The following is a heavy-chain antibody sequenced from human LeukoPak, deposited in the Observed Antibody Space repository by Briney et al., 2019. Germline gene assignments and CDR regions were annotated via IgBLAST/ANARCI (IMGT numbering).Heavy chain of an antibody. CDR3: ARVSGLTWYFDY. J-gene: IGHJ4*02. CDR2: IYYSGST. V-gene: IGHV4-59*01. CDR1: GGSISSYY. Sequence: SETLSLTCTVSGGSISSYYWSWIRQPPGKGLEWIGYIYYSGSTNYNPSLKSRVTISVDTSKNQFPLKLSSVTAADTAVYYCARVSGLTWYFDYWGQGTLVTVSS. D-gene: IGHD3-10*01.